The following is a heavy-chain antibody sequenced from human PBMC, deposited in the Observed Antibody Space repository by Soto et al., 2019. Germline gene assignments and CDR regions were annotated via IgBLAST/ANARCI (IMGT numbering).Heavy chain of an antibody. D-gene: IGHD2-15*01. V-gene: IGHV4-59*11. CDR3: ARGHLGITTTGTWYDFDY. CDR1: SHD. J-gene: IGHJ4*02. Sequence: SHDWTWIRQPPGKGLEYIGYIYYSGRTYYNPSLKSRVTISVDTSKNQFSLKLSSVTAADTAVYYCARGHLGITTTGTWYDFDYWGQGTLVTVSS. CDR2: IYYSGRT.